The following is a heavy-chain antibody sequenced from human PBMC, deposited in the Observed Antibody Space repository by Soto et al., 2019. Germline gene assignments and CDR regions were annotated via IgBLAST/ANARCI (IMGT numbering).Heavy chain of an antibody. CDR3: ARSRHYGDYRYYYYGMDV. Sequence: PGESLKISCKGSGYSYTSYWISWVRQMPGKGLEWMGRIDPSDSDTNYSPSFQGHVIISADKSISTAYLQWSSLKASDTAMYYCARSRHYGDYRYYYYGMDVWGQGTTVTVSS. D-gene: IGHD4-17*01. V-gene: IGHV5-10-1*01. CDR2: IDPSDSDT. J-gene: IGHJ6*02. CDR1: GYSYTSYW.